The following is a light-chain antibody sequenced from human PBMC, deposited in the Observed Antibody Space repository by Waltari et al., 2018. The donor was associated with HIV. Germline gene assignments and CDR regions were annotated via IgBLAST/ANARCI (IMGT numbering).Light chain of an antibody. CDR3: QRYGRSRT. J-gene: IGKJ1*01. CDR2: SAS. CDR1: ESVSSTS. V-gene: IGKV3-20*01. Sequence: EMVMTQSPATLSVSPGERVTLSCRASESVSSTSLAWYQQKPGQSPRLLIYSASTRANGIPDRFSGSGSGTDFSLTISRLEPEDFAVYYCQRYGRSRTFGQGTKVEIK.